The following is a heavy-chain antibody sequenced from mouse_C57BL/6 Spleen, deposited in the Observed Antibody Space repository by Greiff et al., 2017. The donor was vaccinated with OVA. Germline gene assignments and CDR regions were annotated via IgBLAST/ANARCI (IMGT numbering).Heavy chain of an antibody. D-gene: IGHD1-1*01. CDR1: GYAFSSYW. CDR3: AREGLLRVFDY. CDR2: IYPGDGDT. V-gene: IGHV1-80*01. J-gene: IGHJ2*01. Sequence: QVQLKQSGAELVKPGASVKISCKASGYAFSSYWMNWVKQRPGKGLEWIGQIYPGDGDTNYNGKFKGKATLTADKSSSTAYMQLSSLTSEDSAVYFCAREGLLRVFDYWGQGTTLTVSS.